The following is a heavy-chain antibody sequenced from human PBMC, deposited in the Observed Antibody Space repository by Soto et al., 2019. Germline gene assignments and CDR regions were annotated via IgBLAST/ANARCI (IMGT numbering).Heavy chain of an antibody. Sequence: GGSLRLSCAAPGFTFSAYAMSWVRQAPGKGLEWVSGLFGSGGGIQYADSVRGRFTVSRDNSKNTLYLQMDNLRAEDTAVYYCAQDAIAGNGIWEPFDMWGQGTEVTVSS. CDR3: AQDAIAGNGIWEPFDM. CDR2: LFGSGGGI. V-gene: IGHV3-23*01. CDR1: GFTFSAYA. J-gene: IGHJ3*02. D-gene: IGHD2-8*01.